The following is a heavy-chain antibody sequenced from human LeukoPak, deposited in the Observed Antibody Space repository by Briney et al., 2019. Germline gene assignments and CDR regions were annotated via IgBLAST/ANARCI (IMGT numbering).Heavy chain of an antibody. J-gene: IGHJ4*02. V-gene: IGHV4-34*01. Sequence: SETLSLTCAVYGGSFSGYYWSWIRQPPGKGLEWIGEINHSGSTNYNPSLKSRVTISVDTSKNQFSLKLSSVTAADTAVYYCARGGGSSWYRGRLMHFDYWGQGTLVTVSS. CDR1: GGSFSGYY. CDR3: ARGGGSSWYRGRLMHFDY. D-gene: IGHD6-13*01. CDR2: INHSGST.